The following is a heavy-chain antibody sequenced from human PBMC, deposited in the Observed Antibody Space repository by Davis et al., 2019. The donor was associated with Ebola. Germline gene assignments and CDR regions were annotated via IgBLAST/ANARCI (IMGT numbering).Heavy chain of an antibody. D-gene: IGHD1-7*01. J-gene: IGHJ5*02. Sequence: AASVKVSCKASGYTFTSYGVNWVRQAPGQGLEWMGWISAYNGNTNYAQKLQGRVTMTTDTSTSKAYMELRSLRSEDTAVYYCARGAWINWNYDRSWFDPWGQGTLVTVSS. V-gene: IGHV1-18*01. CDR3: ARGAWINWNYDRSWFDP. CDR2: ISAYNGNT. CDR1: GYTFTSYG.